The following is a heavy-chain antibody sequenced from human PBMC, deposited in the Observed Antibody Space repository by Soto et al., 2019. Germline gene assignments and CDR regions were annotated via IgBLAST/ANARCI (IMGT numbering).Heavy chain of an antibody. CDR1: GYAFTTYG. Sequence: QVHLVQSGAWVKKPGASVKVSCQASGYAFTTYGITGVRQAPGQGLEWMGWISAQNGNTHYAQKLQGRITVTRDTSTSPAYMALRSLRSDDTAVYDCARGRYGDYWGQGALVTVSS. J-gene: IGHJ4*02. V-gene: IGHV1-18*01. CDR3: ARGRYGDY. CDR2: ISAQNGNT. D-gene: IGHD1-1*01.